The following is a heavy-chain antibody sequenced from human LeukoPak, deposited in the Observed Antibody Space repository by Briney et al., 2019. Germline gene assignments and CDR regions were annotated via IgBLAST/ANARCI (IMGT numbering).Heavy chain of an antibody. D-gene: IGHD3-9*01. J-gene: IGHJ4*02. CDR3: ARTTDYDILTGYYDSRFYFDY. CDR2: IYYSGST. CDR1: GGSISSYY. Sequence: PSETLSLTCTVSGGSISSYYWSWIRQPPGKGLEWIGYIYYSGSTNYNPSLKSRVTISVDTSKNQFSLKLSSVTAADTAVYYCARTTDYDILTGYYDSRFYFDYWGQGTLVTVSS. V-gene: IGHV4-59*01.